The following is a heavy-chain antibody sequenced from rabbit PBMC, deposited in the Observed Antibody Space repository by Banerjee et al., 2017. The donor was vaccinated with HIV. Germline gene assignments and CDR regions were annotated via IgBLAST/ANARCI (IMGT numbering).Heavy chain of an antibody. D-gene: IGHD1-1*01. Sequence: QSLEESGGDLVKPGASLTLTCTASGFSFSSSYYMCWVRQAPGKGLEWIACIYGGGSGSTYYASWAKGRFTISQTSSTTVTLQMTSLTAADTATYFCARVNAGSSGYPYYFNLWGQGTLVTVS. CDR1: GFSFSSSYY. J-gene: IGHJ4*01. CDR3: ARVNAGSSGYPYYFNL. CDR2: IYGGGSGST. V-gene: IGHV1S40*01.